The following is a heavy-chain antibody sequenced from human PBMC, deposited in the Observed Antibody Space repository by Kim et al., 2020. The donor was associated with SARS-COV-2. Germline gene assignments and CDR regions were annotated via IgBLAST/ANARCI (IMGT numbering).Heavy chain of an antibody. D-gene: IGHD3-3*01. J-gene: IGHJ5*02. V-gene: IGHV4-39*01. Sequence: SETLSLTCTVSGGSISSSSYYWGWIRQPPGKGLEWIGSIYYSGSTYYNPSLKSRVTISVDTSKNQFSLKLSSVTAADTAVYYCARHIKGITIFGVVTDWFDPWGQGTLV. CDR3: ARHIKGITIFGVVTDWFDP. CDR2: IYYSGST. CDR1: GGSISSSSYY.